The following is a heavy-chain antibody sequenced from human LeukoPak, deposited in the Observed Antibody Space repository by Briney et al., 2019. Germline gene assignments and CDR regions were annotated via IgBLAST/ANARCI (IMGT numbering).Heavy chain of an antibody. CDR1: GGSISSYY. CDR3: AIHFGWGAFDI. D-gene: IGHD3-10*01. Sequence: ASETLSLTCTVSGGSISSYYWSWIRQPPGKGLEWIGYIYYSGSTNYNPSLKSRVTISVDTSKNQFSLKLSSVTAADTAVYYCAIHFGWGAFDIWGQGTMVTVSS. CDR2: IYYSGST. J-gene: IGHJ3*02. V-gene: IGHV4-59*12.